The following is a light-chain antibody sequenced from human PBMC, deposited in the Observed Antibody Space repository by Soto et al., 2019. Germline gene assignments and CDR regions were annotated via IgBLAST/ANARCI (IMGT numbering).Light chain of an antibody. CDR3: QQSYSTPLT. V-gene: IGKV1-39*01. Sequence: DIQMTQSPSSLSASVGDRVTITCRASQSISNFLNWFQQKPGKAPKLLIYAASSLQSGVPGMFSGSGSGTDFTLTICSLQPEDFATYFCQQSYSTPLTFGGGTKVEIK. CDR1: QSISNF. J-gene: IGKJ4*01. CDR2: AAS.